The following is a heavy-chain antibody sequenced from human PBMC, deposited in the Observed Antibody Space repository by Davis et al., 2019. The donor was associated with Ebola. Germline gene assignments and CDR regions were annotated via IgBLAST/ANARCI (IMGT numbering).Heavy chain of an antibody. J-gene: IGHJ3*02. CDR3: ARVGGLGSSYLEAFDI. D-gene: IGHD1-26*01. CDR1: AGSINSNY. Sequence: PSETLSLTCSVSAGSINSNYWSWIRQPPGKGLEWIGYINYSGSTNYNPSLKSRVTISLDAPKGQFSLKLTSVTAADTARYFCARVGGLGSSYLEAFDIWGQGTMVTVFS. CDR2: INYSGST. V-gene: IGHV4-59*01.